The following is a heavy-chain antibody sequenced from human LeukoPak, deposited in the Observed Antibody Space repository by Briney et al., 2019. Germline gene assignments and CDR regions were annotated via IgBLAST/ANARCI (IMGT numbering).Heavy chain of an antibody. V-gene: IGHV1-69*01. CDR3: ARALTQSTIFGVVIIPYFDY. Sequence: GSSVKVSCKASGGTFSSYAISWVRQAPGQGLEWMGGIIPIFCTANYAQKFQGRVTITADESTSTAYMELSSLRSEDTAVYYCARALTQSTIFGVVIIPYFDYWGQGTLVTVSS. D-gene: IGHD3-3*01. J-gene: IGHJ4*02. CDR2: IIPIFCTA. CDR1: GGTFSSYA.